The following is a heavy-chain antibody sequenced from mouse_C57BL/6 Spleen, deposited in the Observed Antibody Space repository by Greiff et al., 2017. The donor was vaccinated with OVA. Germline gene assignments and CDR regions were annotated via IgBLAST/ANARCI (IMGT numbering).Heavy chain of an antibody. D-gene: IGHD1-1*01. V-gene: IGHV1-82*01. CDR3: ARRGDLGSSYDPFDY. CDR1: GYAFSSSW. J-gene: IGHJ2*01. Sequence: VQLQQSGPELVKPGASVKISCKASGYAFSSSWMNWVKQRPGKGLEWIGRIYPGDGDTNYNGKFKGKATLTADKSSSTAYMQLSSLTSEDSAVYFCARRGDLGSSYDPFDYWGQGTTLTVSS. CDR2: IYPGDGDT.